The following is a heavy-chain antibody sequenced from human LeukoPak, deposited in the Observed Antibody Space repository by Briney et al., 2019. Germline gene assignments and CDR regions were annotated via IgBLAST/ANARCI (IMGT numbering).Heavy chain of an antibody. CDR1: GGTFSRYA. CDR3: ARGYDTTGYFSY. CDR2: LIPILGTP. V-gene: IGHV1-69*13. Sequence: ASVKVSCKASGGTFSRYAVSWVRQAPGQGLEWIGGLIPILGTPDYAQKFQGRVTINADESTTTVYMDLSGLRSEDTAVYYCARGYDTTGYFSYWGQGTLVTVSS. D-gene: IGHD3-22*01. J-gene: IGHJ4*02.